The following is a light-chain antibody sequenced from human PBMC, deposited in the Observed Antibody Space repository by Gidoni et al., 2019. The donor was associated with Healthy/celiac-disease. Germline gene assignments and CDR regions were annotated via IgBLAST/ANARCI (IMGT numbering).Light chain of an antibody. CDR1: QSVSSN. V-gene: IGKV3-15*01. J-gene: IGKJ3*01. Sequence: EIVMTQSPATLSVSPGERATLSCRASQSVSSNLAWYQQKPGQAPRLLLYGASTRATGIPARFSGSGSGTEFTLTISSLQSEDFAVYYCQQYNNWPLLFGPGTKVDIK. CDR3: QQYNNWPLL. CDR2: GAS.